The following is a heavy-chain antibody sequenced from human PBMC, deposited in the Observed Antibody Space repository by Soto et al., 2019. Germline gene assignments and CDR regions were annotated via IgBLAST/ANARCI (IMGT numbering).Heavy chain of an antibody. CDR2: IYHSGST. D-gene: IGHD2-2*01. CDR3: ARVVGGYCYGMDG. J-gene: IGHJ6*02. CDR1: GGSISSSNW. V-gene: IGHV4-4*02. Sequence: QVQLQESGPGLVKPSGTLSLTCAVSGGSISSSNWWSWVRQPPGKGLEWIGDIYHSGSTNYNPSLKSRVTISVDKSKNQFPLTLRSVTAADTAVYYCARVVGGYCYGMDGWGQGTTVTVSS.